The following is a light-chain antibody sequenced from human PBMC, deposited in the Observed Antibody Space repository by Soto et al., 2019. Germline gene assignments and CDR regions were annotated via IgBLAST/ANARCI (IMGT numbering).Light chain of an antibody. V-gene: IGKV3-20*01. Sequence: EIVLTQSPGTLSLSPGERATLSCRASQSVRSSYLAWYQQKPGQAPRLLIYAASSRAAGIPDRFTVSGSGTDFNLTISRLEPEDFAVYYCQQYGSSSWTCGQGTKVEIK. CDR1: QSVRSSY. J-gene: IGKJ1*01. CDR3: QQYGSSSWT. CDR2: AAS.